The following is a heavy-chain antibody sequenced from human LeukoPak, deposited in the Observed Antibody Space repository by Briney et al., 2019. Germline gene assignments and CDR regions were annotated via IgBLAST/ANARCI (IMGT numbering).Heavy chain of an antibody. J-gene: IGHJ3*02. Sequence: SQTLSLTCTVSGASISRTTYYSGWVRQPPGKGLEWIGNIYYSGSTYYNPSLRSRVTLSVDTSKNQLSLNLRSVTAADTAVYYCARDLSYGWGSRDAFDIWGQGTMVVVSS. D-gene: IGHD7-27*01. CDR3: ARDLSYGWGSRDAFDI. CDR2: IYYSGST. CDR1: GASISRTTYY. V-gene: IGHV4-39*07.